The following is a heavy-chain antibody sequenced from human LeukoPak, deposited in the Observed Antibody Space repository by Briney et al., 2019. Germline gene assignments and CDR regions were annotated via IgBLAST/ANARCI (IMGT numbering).Heavy chain of an antibody. V-gene: IGHV5-51*01. D-gene: IGHD6-19*01. Sequence: GESLQISCKGSGYSFTSYWIGWVRQMPGKGLEWMGIIYPGDSDTRYSPSFQGQVTISADKSISTAYLQWSSLKASGTAMYYCAIGRSGWYSLSDYWGQGTLVTVSS. CDR3: AIGRSGWYSLSDY. CDR2: IYPGDSDT. J-gene: IGHJ4*02. CDR1: GYSFTSYW.